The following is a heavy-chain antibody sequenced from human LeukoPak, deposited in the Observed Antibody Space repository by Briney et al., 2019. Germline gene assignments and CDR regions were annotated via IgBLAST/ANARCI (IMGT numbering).Heavy chain of an antibody. Sequence: GGSLRLSCAASGFIFSDYYMSWIRQAPGKGLEWVSYISSSGSTMYYTDSVKGRFTISRDNAKDSLYLQMNSLRAEDTAVYYCAKDSIAVAGLAPFDYWGQGTLVTVSS. CDR1: GFIFSDYY. CDR2: ISSSGSTM. D-gene: IGHD6-19*01. V-gene: IGHV3-11*04. CDR3: AKDSIAVAGLAPFDY. J-gene: IGHJ4*02.